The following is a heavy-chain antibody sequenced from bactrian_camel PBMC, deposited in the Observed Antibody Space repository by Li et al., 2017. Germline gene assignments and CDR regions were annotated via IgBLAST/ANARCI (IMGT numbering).Heavy chain of an antibody. CDR3: AADSSTARADVRTLYPNY. J-gene: IGHJ4*01. Sequence: HVQLVESGGGSVQAGGSLRLSCTVSGYTYDKYCMGWLRQAPGEEREGVAVIDSDGVTSYADSVKGRFTISKDNAKNTLYLQMNSLKPEDTAMYYCAADSSTARADVRTLYPNYLGQGTQVTVS. CDR2: IDSDGVT. CDR1: GYTYDKYC. V-gene: IGHV3S26*01. D-gene: IGHD5*01.